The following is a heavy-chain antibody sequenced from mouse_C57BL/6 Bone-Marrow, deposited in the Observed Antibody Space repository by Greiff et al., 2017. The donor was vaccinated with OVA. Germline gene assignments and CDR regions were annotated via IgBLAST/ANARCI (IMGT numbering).Heavy chain of an antibody. CDR2: ILPGSGST. J-gene: IGHJ1*03. D-gene: IGHD1-1*01. V-gene: IGHV1-9*01. CDR3: ASGYYYGSSCWYFDV. CDR1: GYTFTGYW. Sequence: QVQLQQSGAELMKPGASVKLSCTATGYTFTGYWIEWVKQRPGHGLEWIGEILPGSGSTNYTEKFKGKATFTADTSSNTAYMQLSSLTTEDSAIYYCASGYYYGSSCWYFDVWGTGTTVTVSS.